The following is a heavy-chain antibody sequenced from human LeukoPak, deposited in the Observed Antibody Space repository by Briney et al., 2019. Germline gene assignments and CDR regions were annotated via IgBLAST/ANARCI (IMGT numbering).Heavy chain of an antibody. CDR1: GYTFTSYG. CDR3: ARDLALQLDY. D-gene: IGHD1-7*01. CDR2: IIPIFGTA. V-gene: IGHV1-69*05. J-gene: IGHJ4*02. Sequence: SVKVSCKASGYTFTSYGISWMRQAPGQGLEWMGGIIPIFGTANYAQKFQGRVTITTDESTSTAYMELSSQRSEDTAVYYCARDLALQLDYWGQGTLVTVSS.